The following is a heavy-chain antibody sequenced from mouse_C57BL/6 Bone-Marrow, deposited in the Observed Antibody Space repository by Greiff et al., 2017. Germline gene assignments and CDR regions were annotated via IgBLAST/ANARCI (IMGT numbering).Heavy chain of an antibody. CDR1: GFTFRDYY. J-gene: IGHJ4*01. CDR3: ARPDDY. Sequence: DVKLVESGGGLVQPGGSLKLSCAASGFTFRDYYMYWVRQTPEKRLEWVAYISNGGGSTYYPDTVKGRFTISGDNAKNTLYLQMSRLKSEDTAMYYCARPDDYWGQGTSVTVSS. CDR2: ISNGGGST. V-gene: IGHV5-12*01.